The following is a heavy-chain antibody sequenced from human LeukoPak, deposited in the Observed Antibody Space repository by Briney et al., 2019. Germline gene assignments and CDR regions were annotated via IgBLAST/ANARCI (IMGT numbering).Heavy chain of an antibody. CDR2: IYYSGST. CDR3: ARVRLAIDY. J-gene: IGHJ4*02. V-gene: IGHV4-39*01. CDR1: GGSISSSSYY. D-gene: IGHD1-14*01. Sequence: SETLSLTCTVSGGSISSSSYYWGWIRQPLGKGLEWIGSIYYSGSTYYNPSLKSRVTISVDTSKNQFYLKLNGVTAADTAVYYCARVRLAIDYWGQGTLVTVSS.